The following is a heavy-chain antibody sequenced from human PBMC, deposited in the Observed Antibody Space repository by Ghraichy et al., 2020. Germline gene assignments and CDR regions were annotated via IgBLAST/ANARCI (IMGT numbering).Heavy chain of an antibody. Sequence: LSLTCAASGFIFRNYAMHWVRQAPGKGLEWVALISHDGNNKYYTDSVKGRFTISRDDSTDTLYLQMNSLRTEDTALYSCARVGRGYSYDQGFDYWGQGTLVTVS. D-gene: IGHD5-12*01. CDR2: ISHDGNNK. J-gene: IGHJ4*02. CDR1: GFIFRNYA. V-gene: IGHV3-30-3*01. CDR3: ARVGRGYSYDQGFDY.